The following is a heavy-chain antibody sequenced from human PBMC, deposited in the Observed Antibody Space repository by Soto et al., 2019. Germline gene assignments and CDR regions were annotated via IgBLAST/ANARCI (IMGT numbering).Heavy chain of an antibody. CDR2: ISYDGNNK. J-gene: IGHJ6*02. CDR1: GFKFSTYG. D-gene: IGHD1-26*01. V-gene: IGHV3-30*18. Sequence: QVQLVESGGGVVQPGRSLRLSCGASGFKFSTYGMHWVRQAPGKGLEWVAVISYDGNNKYYADSVKGRFTISRDNSKNTSYLQMNSLRAEETAVYYCAKGLVGYVFGVQDYYFGMDVWGQGTTVAVSS. CDR3: AKGLVGYVFGVQDYYFGMDV.